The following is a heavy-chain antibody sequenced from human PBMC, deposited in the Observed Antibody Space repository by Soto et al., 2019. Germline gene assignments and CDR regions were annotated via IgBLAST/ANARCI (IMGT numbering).Heavy chain of an antibody. Sequence: QVQLVESGGGVVQPGRSLRLSCAASGFTFSSYGMHRVRQAPGKGLEWVAVIWYDGSNKYYADSVKGRFTISRDNSKNTLYLQMNSLRAEDTAVYYCARAVTMVRGSLLDYWGQGTLVTVSS. V-gene: IGHV3-33*01. J-gene: IGHJ4*02. CDR3: ARAVTMVRGSLLDY. D-gene: IGHD3-10*01. CDR2: IWYDGSNK. CDR1: GFTFSSYG.